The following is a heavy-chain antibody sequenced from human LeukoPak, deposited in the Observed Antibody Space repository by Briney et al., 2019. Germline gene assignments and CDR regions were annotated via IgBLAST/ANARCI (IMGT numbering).Heavy chain of an antibody. CDR3: AKDPKLSPYDILTGFSDW. J-gene: IGHJ4*02. CDR2: ISGSGGST. V-gene: IGHV3-23*01. CDR1: GLTFSSYA. Sequence: GGSLRLSCAASGLTFSSYAMSWVRQAPGKGLEWVSTISGSGGSTYYADSVKGRFTISRDNSKNTLYLQMNSLRAEDTAVYYCAKDPKLSPYDILTGFSDWWGQGTLVTVSS. D-gene: IGHD3-9*01.